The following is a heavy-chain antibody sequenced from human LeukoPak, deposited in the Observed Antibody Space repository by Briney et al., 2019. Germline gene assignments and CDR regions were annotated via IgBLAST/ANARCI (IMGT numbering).Heavy chain of an antibody. CDR2: INPNSGGT. J-gene: IGHJ4*02. CDR3: AMGYGSGSYFDY. D-gene: IGHD3-10*01. V-gene: IGHV1-2*02. Sequence: ASVKVSCKASEYTFTGYYMHWVRQAPEQGLEWMGWINPNSGGTNYAQKFQGRVTMTRDTSISTAYMELSRLRSDDTAVYYCAMGYGSGSYFDYWGQGTLVTVSS. CDR1: EYTFTGYY.